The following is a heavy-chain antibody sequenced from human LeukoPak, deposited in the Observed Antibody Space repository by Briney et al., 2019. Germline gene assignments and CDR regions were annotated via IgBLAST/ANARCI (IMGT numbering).Heavy chain of an antibody. J-gene: IGHJ4*02. CDR2: IYSGGNT. CDR1: GFTVSSNY. Sequence: GGSLRPSCAVSGFTVSSNYMSWVRQAQGKGLEWASLIYSGGNTYYADSVKGRFTISRDNSKNTLYVQMNSLSPEDTAVYYCARGTQQLSPVFDHWGQGTLVTVSS. CDR3: ARGTQQLSPVFDH. D-gene: IGHD6-13*01. V-gene: IGHV3-66*01.